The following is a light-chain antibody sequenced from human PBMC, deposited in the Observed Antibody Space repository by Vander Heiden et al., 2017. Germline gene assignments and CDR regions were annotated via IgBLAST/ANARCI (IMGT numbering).Light chain of an antibody. J-gene: IGKJ4*01. CDR3: QQYDNLPLT. CDR1: QDINNY. CDR2: DAS. Sequence: DIQMTQSPSSLSASVGDRVTITCQASQDINNYLHWYQQKPGKAPKVLIHDASNLETGVPSRFSGSGSGTDFTVTISSLQPEDIATYYCQQYDNLPLTFGGGTKVDI. V-gene: IGKV1-33*01.